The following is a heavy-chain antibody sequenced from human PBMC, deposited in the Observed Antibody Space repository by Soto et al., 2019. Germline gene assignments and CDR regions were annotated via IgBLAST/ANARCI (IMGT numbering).Heavy chain of an antibody. Sequence: QVQLVQSGAEVKKPGSSVKVSCKASGGTFSSYAISWVRQAPGQGLEWMGGFIPIFGTANYAQKFQGRVTITADESTSTAYMELSRLRSEDTAVYYCATVRTSYFHYYDSSGYEYWGQGTLVTVSS. CDR3: ATVRTSYFHYYDSSGYEY. J-gene: IGHJ4*02. CDR1: GGTFSSYA. V-gene: IGHV1-69*01. D-gene: IGHD3-22*01. CDR2: FIPIFGTA.